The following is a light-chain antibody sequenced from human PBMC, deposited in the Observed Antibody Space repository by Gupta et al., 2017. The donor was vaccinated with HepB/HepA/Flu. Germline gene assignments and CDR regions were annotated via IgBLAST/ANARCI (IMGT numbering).Light chain of an antibody. V-gene: IGKV1-39*01. CDR3: QQSYSTPCS. J-gene: IGKJ2*04. CDR1: QSISSY. CDR2: AAS. Sequence: DIQMTQPPSSLSASVGDRVTITCRASQSISSYLNWYQQKPGKAPKRLIYAASSLQSGVTSRFSGSGSGTDLTLTISSLQPEDFATYYCQQSYSTPCSFGQGTKLEIK.